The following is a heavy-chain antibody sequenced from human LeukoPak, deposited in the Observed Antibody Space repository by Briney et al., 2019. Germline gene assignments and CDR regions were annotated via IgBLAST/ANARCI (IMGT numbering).Heavy chain of an antibody. V-gene: IGHV4-59*08. Sequence: SETLSLTYTVSGGSISSYYWSWIRQPPGKGLEWIGYIYYSGSINYSPSLKNRVTISVDTSKKQFSLKLSSVTAADTAVYYCARRLRAFGYYYYAMDVWGQGTTVTLSS. CDR2: IYYSGSI. D-gene: IGHD2/OR15-2a*01. CDR3: ARRLRAFGYYYYAMDV. J-gene: IGHJ6*02. CDR1: GGSISSYY.